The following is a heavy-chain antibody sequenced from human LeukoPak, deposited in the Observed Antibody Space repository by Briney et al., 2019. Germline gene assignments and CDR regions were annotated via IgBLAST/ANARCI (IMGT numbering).Heavy chain of an antibody. D-gene: IGHD1-26*01. CDR3: AAAGESGSYSAWFDP. CDR2: IVVGSGNT. J-gene: IGHJ5*02. Sequence: SVKVSCKASGFTFTNSAMQWVRQACGQRLEWIGWIVVGSGNTNYAQKFQERVTITRDMSTSTAYMELSSLRSEDTAVYYCAAAGESGSYSAWFDPWGQGTLVTVSS. CDR1: GFTFTNSA. V-gene: IGHV1-58*02.